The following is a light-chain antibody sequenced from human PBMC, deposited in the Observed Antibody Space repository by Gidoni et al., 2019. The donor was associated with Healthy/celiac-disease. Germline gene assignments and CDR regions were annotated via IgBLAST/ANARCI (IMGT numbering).Light chain of an antibody. V-gene: IGLV8-61*01. CDR1: SGSVSTSYY. Sequence: QTVVTQEPSFSVSPGGTVTLTCGLSSGSVSTSYYPSWYQQTPGQAPRTLIYSTNTRSSGVPDRFSGSILGNKAALTITGAQADDESDYYCVLYMGSGTLFSGGTKLTVL. CDR3: VLYMGSGTL. CDR2: STN. J-gene: IGLJ2*01.